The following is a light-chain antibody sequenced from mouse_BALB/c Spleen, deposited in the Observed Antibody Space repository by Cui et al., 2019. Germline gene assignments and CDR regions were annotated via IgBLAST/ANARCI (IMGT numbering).Light chain of an antibody. CDR2: DTS. Sequence: QIVLTQSPAIMFASPGEKVTMTCSASSSVSYMHWYQQKSGNSPKRLIYDTSKLASGVPARFSGSGYGTSYSLTISSMEAEDAATYYCQQWSSNPPTFGGGTKLEIK. V-gene: IGKV4-59*01. CDR1: SSVSY. J-gene: IGKJ2*01. CDR3: QQWSSNPPT.